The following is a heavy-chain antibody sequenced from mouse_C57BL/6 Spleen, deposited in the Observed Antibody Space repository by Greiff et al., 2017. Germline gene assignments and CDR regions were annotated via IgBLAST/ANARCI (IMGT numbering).Heavy chain of an antibody. CDR3: AIYYGNYCFDY. Sequence: VQLQQSGPELVKPGASVKISCKASGYAFSSSWMNWVKQRPGKGLEWIGRIYPGDGDTNYNGKFKGKATLTADKSSCTAYMQLSSLTSEDSAVXFCAIYYGNYCFDYWGQGTTLTVSS. V-gene: IGHV1-82*01. D-gene: IGHD2-1*01. J-gene: IGHJ2*01. CDR2: IYPGDGDT. CDR1: GYAFSSSW.